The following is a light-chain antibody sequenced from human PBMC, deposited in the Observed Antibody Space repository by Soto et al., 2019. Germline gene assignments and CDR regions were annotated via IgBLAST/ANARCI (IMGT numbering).Light chain of an antibody. V-gene: IGKV4-1*01. CDR3: QQYYDTPWT. CDR1: QSLLYSSNNKNY. Sequence: DIVMTQSPDSLAVSLGERATINCKSSQSLLYSSNNKNYLAWYKQRPGQPPELLISWASTRGSGVPDRFSGSGSVTDFTLTISSLQAEDVAVYYCQQYYDTPWTFGQGTRVEIK. CDR2: WAS. J-gene: IGKJ1*01.